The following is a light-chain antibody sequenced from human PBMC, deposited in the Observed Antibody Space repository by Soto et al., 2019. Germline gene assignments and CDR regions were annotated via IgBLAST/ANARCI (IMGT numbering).Light chain of an antibody. Sequence: ILLTQSPGTLSLSPGERAILSCRASQSVSSSYLAWFQQKPGQAPRLLIYGASSRATGIPDRFSGSGSGTDFTLTISRLEPEGFAVYYCQQYGDSTWTFGQGTKVEIK. CDR2: GAS. J-gene: IGKJ1*01. CDR3: QQYGDSTWT. V-gene: IGKV3-20*01. CDR1: QSVSSSY.